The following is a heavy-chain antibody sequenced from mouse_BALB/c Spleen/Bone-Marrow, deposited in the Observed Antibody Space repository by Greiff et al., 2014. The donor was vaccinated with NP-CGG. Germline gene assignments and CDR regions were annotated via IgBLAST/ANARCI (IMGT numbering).Heavy chain of an antibody. J-gene: IGHJ2*01. V-gene: IGHV2-9*02. CDR1: GFSLTSYG. Sequence: VQLVESGPGLVAPSQTLSITCTVSGFSLTSYGVHWVRQSPGKGLEWLGVIWAGGSTNYNSALMSRLSISKDNSKSQVFLKMNSLQTDDTAMYYCARYYYGFLGYWGQGTTLTVSS. CDR3: ARYYYGFLGY. D-gene: IGHD1-2*01. CDR2: IWAGGST.